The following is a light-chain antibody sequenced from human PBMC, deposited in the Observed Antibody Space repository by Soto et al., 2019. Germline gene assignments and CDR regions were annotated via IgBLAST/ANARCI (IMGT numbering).Light chain of an antibody. J-gene: IGKJ1*01. V-gene: IGKV1-9*01. CDR3: QQVDSYPRT. CDR1: QGIGTY. CDR2: ASS. Sequence: GDRVTVTCRASQGIGTYLVWYQQKSGKAPTVLIYASSTLQTGVPSRFSGSGSGTDFSLTISSLHPEDVATYYCQQVDSYPRTFGQGTKVDIK.